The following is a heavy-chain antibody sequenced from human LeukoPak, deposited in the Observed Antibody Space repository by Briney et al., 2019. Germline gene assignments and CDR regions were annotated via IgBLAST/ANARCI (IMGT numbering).Heavy chain of an antibody. J-gene: IGHJ4*02. V-gene: IGHV3-30*02. CDR3: TKAKGQSWLFSHF. D-gene: IGHD3-22*01. CDR2: IQYDGSNK. CDR1: GFTFNSYG. Sequence: GGSLRLSCAASGFTFNSYGMNWVRQAPGKGLEWVAFIQYDGSNKYYADSVKGRFTISRDNSKSTVYLQMSDLRGEDTAVYYCTKAKGQSWLFSHFWGRGTLVTVSS.